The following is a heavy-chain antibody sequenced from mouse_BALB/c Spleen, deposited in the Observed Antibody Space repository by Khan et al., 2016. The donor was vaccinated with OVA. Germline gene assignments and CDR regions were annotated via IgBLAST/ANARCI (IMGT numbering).Heavy chain of an antibody. CDR1: GYNFSSYY. CDR3: TRSGYGSFAY. Sequence: VHLVESGAELVKTGASVKLSCKASGYNFSSYYLYWVKQRPGQGLEWIGEINPNNGDSNFNEKFKSKATLTVDKSSYTAYMQFSSLTSEDSAVYYCTRSGYGSFAYWGQGTLVTVSA. J-gene: IGHJ3*01. D-gene: IGHD2-2*01. V-gene: IGHV1S81*02. CDR2: INPNNGDS.